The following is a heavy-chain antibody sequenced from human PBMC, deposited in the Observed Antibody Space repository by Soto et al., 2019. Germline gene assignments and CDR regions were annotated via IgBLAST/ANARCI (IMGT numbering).Heavy chain of an antibody. V-gene: IGHV1-2*04. CDR2: INPNSGGT. Sequence: QVQLVQSGAEVKKPGASVKVSCKASGYTFTGYYMHWVRQAPGQGLEWMGSINPNSGGTNYAQKFQGWVTMTRXTSIXTAXXXLXXLXSXXXXVXXXXXLXXEXGYCSGGSCPFDYWGQGTLVTVSS. J-gene: IGHJ4*02. CDR3: XXLXXEXGYCSGGSCPFDY. D-gene: IGHD2-15*01. CDR1: GYTFTGYY.